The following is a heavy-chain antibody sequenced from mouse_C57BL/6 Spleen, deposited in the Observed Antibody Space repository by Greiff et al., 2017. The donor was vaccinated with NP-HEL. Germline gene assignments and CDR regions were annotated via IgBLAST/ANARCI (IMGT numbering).Heavy chain of an antibody. CDR1: GYTFTDYE. CDR2: IDPETGGT. J-gene: IGHJ2*01. CDR3: TRGSMVTTAFDY. D-gene: IGHD2-2*01. V-gene: IGHV1-15*01. Sequence: VQLQQSGAELVRPGASVTLSCKASGYTFTDYEMHWVKQTPVHGLEWIGAIDPETGGTAYNQKFKGKAILTADKSSSTAYMELRSLTSEDSAVYYCTRGSMVTTAFDYWGQGTTLTVSS.